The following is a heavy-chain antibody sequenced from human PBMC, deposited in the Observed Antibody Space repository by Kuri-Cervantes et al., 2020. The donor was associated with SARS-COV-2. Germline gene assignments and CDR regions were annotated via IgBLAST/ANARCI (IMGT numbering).Heavy chain of an antibody. V-gene: IGHV4-34*01. CDR3: ARGRPVTTFYRTSYFDY. D-gene: IGHD4-17*01. CDR2: INHSGST. Sequence: GSLRLSCAVYGGSFSGYYWSWIRQPPGKGLEWIGEINHSGSTNYNPSLKSRVTISVDTSKNQFSLKLSSVTAADTAVYYCARGRPVTTFYRTSYFDYWGQGTLVTVLL. CDR1: GGSFSGYY. J-gene: IGHJ4*02.